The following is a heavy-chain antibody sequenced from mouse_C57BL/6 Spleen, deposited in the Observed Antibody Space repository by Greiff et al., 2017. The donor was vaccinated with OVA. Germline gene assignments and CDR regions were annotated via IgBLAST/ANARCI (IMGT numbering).Heavy chain of an antibody. V-gene: IGHV1-39*01. CDR3: AIGERRDGYYYAMDY. D-gene: IGHD2-3*01. CDR1: GYSFTDYN. Sequence: VQLQQSGPELVKPGASVKISCKASGYSFTDYNMNWVKQSNGKSLEWIGVINPNYGTTSYNQKFKGKATLTVDQSSSTAYMQLNSLTSEDSAVYYCAIGERRDGYYYAMDYWGQGTSVTVSS. CDR2: INPNYGTT. J-gene: IGHJ4*01.